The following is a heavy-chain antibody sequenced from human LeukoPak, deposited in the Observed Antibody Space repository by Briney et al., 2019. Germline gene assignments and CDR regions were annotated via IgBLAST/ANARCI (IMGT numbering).Heavy chain of an antibody. Sequence: PSETLSLTCTVSGGSIKNYYWSWIRQSPGKGLEWVGYISFSGSTNYNPSLKNRVTLSVDMSKNQFSLKLSSVTAADTAVYYCAREDYWGQGTLVTVSS. CDR2: ISFSGST. V-gene: IGHV4-59*12. J-gene: IGHJ4*02. CDR1: GGSIKNYY. CDR3: AREDY.